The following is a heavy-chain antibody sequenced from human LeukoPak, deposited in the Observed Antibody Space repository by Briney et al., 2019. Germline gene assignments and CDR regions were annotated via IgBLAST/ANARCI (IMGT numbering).Heavy chain of an antibody. Sequence: GGSLRLSCAASGFTLSTYNMNWVRQAPGKGLEWVSYISSSSRTIFYADSLKGRFTISRDNAKNSLYLQMNSLRAEDTAVYYCARAGGSSSWDPFDYWGQGTLVAVSS. CDR3: ARAGGSSSWDPFDY. V-gene: IGHV3-48*01. CDR2: ISSSSRTI. D-gene: IGHD6-13*01. CDR1: GFTLSTYN. J-gene: IGHJ4*02.